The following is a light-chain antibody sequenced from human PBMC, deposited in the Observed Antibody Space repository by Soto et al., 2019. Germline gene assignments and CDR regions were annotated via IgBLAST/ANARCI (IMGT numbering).Light chain of an antibody. V-gene: IGKV3-20*01. CDR2: DAS. J-gene: IGKJ1*01. CDR3: HQYGGSPGT. CDR1: QSVRSNY. Sequence: EIVLTQSPGTLSLSPGERATLSCRASQSVRSNYLAWYQQRPGQAPRLLIYDASSRATGVPDRFGGSRSGTAFTLTISRLELEDFAVYYWHQYGGSPGTLGQGTKVEIK.